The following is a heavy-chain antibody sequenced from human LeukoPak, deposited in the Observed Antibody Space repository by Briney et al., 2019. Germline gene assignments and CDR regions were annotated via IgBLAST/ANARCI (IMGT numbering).Heavy chain of an antibody. CDR2: IYSGGSP. CDR1: GFTVSSTY. V-gene: IGHV3-66*01. J-gene: IGHJ4*02. D-gene: IGHD1-7*01. Sequence: GGSLRLSCAASGFTVSSTYMSWVRQAPGKGLEWVSVIYSGGSPYYADSVKGRFTISRDSSRNTVYLQMNSLRAEDTAVYHCARGGPFTGPTSTPRASDYWGRGILVTVSS. CDR3: ARGGPFTGPTSTPRASDY.